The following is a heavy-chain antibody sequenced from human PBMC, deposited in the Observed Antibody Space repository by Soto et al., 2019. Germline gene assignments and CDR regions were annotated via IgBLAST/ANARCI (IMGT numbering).Heavy chain of an antibody. CDR2: IYYSGST. D-gene: IGHD3-3*01. CDR1: GGSIRSYY. CDR3: ARGKYYDFWSGLLGGMDV. Sequence: SETLSLTCSVSGGSIRSYYWSWSRQPPGKGLEWIGYIYYSGSTNYNPSLKSRVTISVDTSKNQFSLKLSSVTAADTAVYYCARGKYYDFWSGLLGGMDVRGQGTTVTVSS. V-gene: IGHV4-59*13. J-gene: IGHJ6*02.